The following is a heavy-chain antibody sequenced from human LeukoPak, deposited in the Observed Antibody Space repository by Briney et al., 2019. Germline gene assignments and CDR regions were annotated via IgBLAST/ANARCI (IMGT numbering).Heavy chain of an antibody. D-gene: IGHD5-18*01. J-gene: IGHJ4*02. CDR1: GFTFSSYG. CDR2: ISYDGSNK. CDR3: ARGSWIQLDY. V-gene: IGHV3-30*03. Sequence: GGSLRLSCAASGFTFSSYGMHWVRQTPGKGLEWVAVISYDGSNKYYADSVKGRFTISRDNSKNTLYLQMNSLRAEDTAVYYCARGSWIQLDYWGQGTLVTVSS.